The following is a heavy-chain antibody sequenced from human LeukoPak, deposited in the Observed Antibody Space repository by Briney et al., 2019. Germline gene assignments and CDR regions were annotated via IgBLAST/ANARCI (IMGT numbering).Heavy chain of an antibody. Sequence: MPGGSLRLSCAASGFTFSNAWMSWVRQAPGKGLEWVGRIKSKTDGGTTDYAAPVKGRFTISRDDSKNTLYLQMNSLKTEDTAVYYCTTDPAGGWVYNWFDPWGQGTLVTVSS. V-gene: IGHV3-15*01. J-gene: IGHJ5*02. CDR2: IKSKTDGGTT. CDR3: TTDPAGGWVYNWFDP. CDR1: GFTFSNAW. D-gene: IGHD1-26*01.